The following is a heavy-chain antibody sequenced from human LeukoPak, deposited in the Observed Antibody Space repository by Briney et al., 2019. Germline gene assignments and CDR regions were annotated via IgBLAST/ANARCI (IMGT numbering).Heavy chain of an antibody. V-gene: IGHV4-4*09. CDR3: ASSGRHYDSSGYYPNWFDP. D-gene: IGHD3-22*01. CDR2: IYTSGST. CDR1: GGSISSYY. Sequence: SETLSLTCTVSGGSISSYYWSWIRQPPGKGLEWTGYIYTSGSTNYNPSLKSRVTISVDTSKNQFSLKLSSVTAADTAVYYCASSGRHYDSSGYYPNWFDPWGQGTLVTVSS. J-gene: IGHJ5*02.